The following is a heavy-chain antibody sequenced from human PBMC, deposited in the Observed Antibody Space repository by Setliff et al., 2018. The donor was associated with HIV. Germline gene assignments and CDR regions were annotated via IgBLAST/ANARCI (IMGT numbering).Heavy chain of an antibody. CDR3: ARGESFGAAPGTGRFRF. Sequence: PSETLSLTCTVSGVSISSSNLYWGWIRQSPGKGMEWIGSINYSGSTYYNPPLTSRVTMSVDTSKNQFSLKVRSVTVADTAVYYCARGESFGAAPGTGRFRFWGQGTLVTVSS. CDR2: INYSGST. J-gene: IGHJ4*02. V-gene: IGHV4-39*07. CDR1: GVSISSSNLY. D-gene: IGHD6-13*01.